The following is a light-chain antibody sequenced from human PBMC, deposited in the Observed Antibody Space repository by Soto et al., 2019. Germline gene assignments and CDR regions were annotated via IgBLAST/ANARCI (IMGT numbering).Light chain of an antibody. J-gene: IGKJ1*01. V-gene: IGKV1-39*01. CDR3: KQYYSSPRT. CDR2: AAS. Sequence: DAQMTQSPSSLSASVGDSVTITCRASQSISTYLDWYQHKPGKAPKLLIYAASSLQSGVPSRFSGSGSGTYFPLPISSLQPKVFAIYYCKQYYSSPRTLGQGTKGNIK. CDR1: QSISTY.